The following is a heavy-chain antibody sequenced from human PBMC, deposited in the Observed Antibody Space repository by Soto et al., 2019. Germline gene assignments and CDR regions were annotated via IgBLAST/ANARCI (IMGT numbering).Heavy chain of an antibody. V-gene: IGHV3-48*02. Sequence: GGSLRLSCAASGFTFSSYSMNWVRQAPGKGLEWVSYISSSSSTIYYAGSVKGRFTISRDNAKNSLYLQMNSLRDEDTAVYYCARDRICEYYYDSSGYYYAGCGFDYWGQGTLVTVSS. CDR1: GFTFSSYS. D-gene: IGHD3-22*01. CDR2: ISSSSSTI. CDR3: ARDRICEYYYDSSGYYYAGCGFDY. J-gene: IGHJ4*02.